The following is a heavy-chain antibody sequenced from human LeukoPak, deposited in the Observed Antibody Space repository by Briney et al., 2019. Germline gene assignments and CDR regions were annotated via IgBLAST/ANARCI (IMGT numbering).Heavy chain of an antibody. D-gene: IGHD3-10*01. V-gene: IGHV3-74*01. Sequence: GGSLRLSCAASGFTFSSYWMHWVRQAPGKGLVWVSRINSDGSSTSYADSVKGRFTISRDNAKNSLYLQMNSLRAEDTAVYYCASPANYGSGTFDYWGQGTLVTVSS. CDR3: ASPANYGSGTFDY. CDR2: INSDGSST. CDR1: GFTFSSYW. J-gene: IGHJ4*02.